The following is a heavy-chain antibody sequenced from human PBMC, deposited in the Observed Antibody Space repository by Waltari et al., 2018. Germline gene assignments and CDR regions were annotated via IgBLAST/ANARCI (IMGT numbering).Heavy chain of an antibody. Sequence: QVQLVESGGGVVQPGRSLRLSCAASGFTFSSYAMHWVRQAPGKGLEWVAVISYDGSNKYYADSVKGRFTISRDNSKNTLYLQMNSLRAEDTAVYYCAREMTTVGYFDYWGQGTLVTVSS. J-gene: IGHJ4*02. D-gene: IGHD4-17*01. CDR3: AREMTTVGYFDY. V-gene: IGHV3-30-3*01. CDR2: ISYDGSNK. CDR1: GFTFSSYA.